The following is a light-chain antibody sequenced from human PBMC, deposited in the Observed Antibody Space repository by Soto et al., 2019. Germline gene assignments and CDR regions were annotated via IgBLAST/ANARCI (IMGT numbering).Light chain of an antibody. J-gene: IGLJ2*01. CDR3: AAWDDSLNGPV. CDR1: SSHIGSNT. CDR2: SNN. Sequence: QSVLTQPPSASGTPGQRVTISCSGSSSHIGSNTVNWYQQLPGTAPKLLIYSNNQQPSGVPDRFSGSKSGTSASLAISGLQSEDEADYYCAAWDDSLNGPVFGGGTKVTVL. V-gene: IGLV1-44*01.